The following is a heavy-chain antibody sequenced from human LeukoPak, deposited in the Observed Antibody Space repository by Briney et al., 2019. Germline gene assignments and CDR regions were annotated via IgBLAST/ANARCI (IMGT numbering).Heavy chain of an antibody. D-gene: IGHD5-12*01. CDR2: ISSSSSYI. Sequence: GGSLRLSCAASGFTFSSYSMNWVRQAPGKGLEWVSSISSSSSYIYYADSVKGRFTISRDNAKNSLYLQMNSLRAEDTAVYYCARETGAGIEWLRPYYFDYWGQGTLVTVSS. J-gene: IGHJ4*02. V-gene: IGHV3-21*01. CDR3: ARETGAGIEWLRPYYFDY. CDR1: GFTFSSYS.